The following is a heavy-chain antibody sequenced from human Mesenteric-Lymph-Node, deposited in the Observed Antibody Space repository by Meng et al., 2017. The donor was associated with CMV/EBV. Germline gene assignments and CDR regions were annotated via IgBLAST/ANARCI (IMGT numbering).Heavy chain of an antibody. V-gene: IGHV4-34*01. CDR3: ARVNRLYHRYYYGMDV. J-gene: IGHJ6*02. D-gene: IGHD2-2*01. Sequence: SETLSLTCAVKGGSFSGYYWSWIRQPPGKELEWIGEINHDGNTNYNPSLTSRLTISLDTSKNHFSLRLTSLTAADTAIYFCARVNRLYHRYYYGMDVWGQGTTVTVSS. CDR1: GGSFSGYY. CDR2: INHDGNT.